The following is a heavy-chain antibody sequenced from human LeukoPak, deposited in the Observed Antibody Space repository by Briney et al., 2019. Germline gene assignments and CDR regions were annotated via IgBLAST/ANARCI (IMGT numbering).Heavy chain of an antibody. D-gene: IGHD1-14*01. Sequence: PSETLSLTCTVSGGSISSSSYYWGWIRQPPGKGLEWIGSIYYSGSTYYNPSLKSRVTISVDTSKNQFSLKLSSVTAADTAMYYCASQRITGYLYALDIWGQGTMVTVSS. J-gene: IGHJ3*02. CDR1: GGSISSSSYY. CDR2: IYYSGST. CDR3: ASQRITGYLYALDI. V-gene: IGHV4-39*01.